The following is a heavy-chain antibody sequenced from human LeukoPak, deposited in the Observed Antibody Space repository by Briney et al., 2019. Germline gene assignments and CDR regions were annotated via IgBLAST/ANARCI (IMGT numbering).Heavy chain of an antibody. CDR1: GFTFSSYA. J-gene: IGHJ3*02. CDR3: ARRDIVVVPAAIFGAFDI. V-gene: IGHV3-23*01. Sequence: GGSLRLSCAASGFTFSSYAMSWVRQAPGKGLEWVSTISGGGGTPYYADSVKGRFTISRDNSKNTLFLQMNSLRVEDTALYYCARRDIVVVPAAIFGAFDIWGQGTMVTVSS. D-gene: IGHD2-2*02. CDR2: ISGGGGTP.